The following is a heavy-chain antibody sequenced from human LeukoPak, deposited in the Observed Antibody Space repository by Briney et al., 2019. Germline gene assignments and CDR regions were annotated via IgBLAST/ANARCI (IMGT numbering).Heavy chain of an antibody. CDR2: ISGSGGGT. D-gene: IGHD5-18*01. CDR1: GFTFNSYA. Sequence: PGGSLRLSCAASGFTFNSYAMTWVRQAPGKGLEWVSAISGSGGGTYFADSVKGRFTISRDNSKNTLYLQMNSLRAEDTAVYYCARARSSYGYGDAFDIWGQGTMVTVSS. CDR3: ARARSSYGYGDAFDI. V-gene: IGHV3-23*01. J-gene: IGHJ3*02.